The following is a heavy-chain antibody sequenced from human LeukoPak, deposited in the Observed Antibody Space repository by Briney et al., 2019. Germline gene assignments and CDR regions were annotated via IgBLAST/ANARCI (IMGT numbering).Heavy chain of an antibody. V-gene: IGHV4-34*01. CDR2: INHSGST. J-gene: IGHJ6*02. CDR3: ARLVGFTVVRGAPPYYYYGMDV. D-gene: IGHD3-10*01. Sequence: SETLSLNCAVYGGSFSGYYWSWIRQPPGKGLEWIGEINHSGSTNHNPSLKSRVTISVDTSKNQFSLKLSSVTAADTAVYYCARLVGFTVVRGAPPYYYYGMDVWGQGTTVTVSS. CDR1: GGSFSGYY.